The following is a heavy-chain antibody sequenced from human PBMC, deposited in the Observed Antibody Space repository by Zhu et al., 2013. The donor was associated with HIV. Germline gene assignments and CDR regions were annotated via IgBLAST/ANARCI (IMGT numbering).Heavy chain of an antibody. D-gene: IGHD6-13*01. J-gene: IGHJ4*02. CDR3: ARERYSSSWYSGFDY. CDR1: GFTFSSYS. Sequence: VQLVESGGGLVQPGGSLRLSCAASGFTFSSYSMNWVRQAPGKGLEWVSYISSSSSTIYYADSVKGRFTISRDNAKNSLYLQMNSLRAEDTAVYYCARERYSSSWYSGFDYWGQGTLVTVSS. V-gene: IGHV3-48*04. CDR2: ISSSSSTI.